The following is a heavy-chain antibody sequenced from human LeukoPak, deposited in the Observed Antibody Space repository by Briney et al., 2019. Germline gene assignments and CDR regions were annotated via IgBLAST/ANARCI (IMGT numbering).Heavy chain of an antibody. D-gene: IGHD2-15*01. J-gene: IGHJ1*01. Sequence: PGGSLRLSCAASGFTFSSYGMHWVRQAPGKGLEWVAVISYDGSNKYYADSVKGRFTISRDNSKNTLYLQMNSLRAEDTAVYYCAREDPQGIYCSGGSCYSYFQHWGQGTLVTVSS. CDR3: AREDPQGIYCSGGSCYSYFQH. V-gene: IGHV3-30*03. CDR2: ISYDGSNK. CDR1: GFTFSSYG.